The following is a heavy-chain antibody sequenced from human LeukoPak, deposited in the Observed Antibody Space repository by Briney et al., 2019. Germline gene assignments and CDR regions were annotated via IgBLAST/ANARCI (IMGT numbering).Heavy chain of an antibody. Sequence: GRSLRLSCAASGFTFDDYAMHWVRQAPGKGLEWVSGISWNSGSIGYADSVKGRFTISRDNAKNSLYLHMNSLRAEDTAVYYCARDYGGSSPFDYWGQGTLVTVSS. D-gene: IGHD4-23*01. V-gene: IGHV3-9*01. CDR2: ISWNSGSI. J-gene: IGHJ4*02. CDR1: GFTFDDYA. CDR3: ARDYGGSSPFDY.